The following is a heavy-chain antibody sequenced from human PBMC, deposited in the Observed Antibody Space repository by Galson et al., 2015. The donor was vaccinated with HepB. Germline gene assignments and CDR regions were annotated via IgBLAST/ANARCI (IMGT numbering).Heavy chain of an antibody. CDR2: ISGSGGST. D-gene: IGHD2-2*02. V-gene: IGHV3-23*01. CDR3: ARDPSPYCSSTSCYTSDAFDI. CDR1: GFTFSSYA. Sequence: SLRLSCAASGFTFSSYAMSWVRQAPGKGLEWVSAISGSGGSTYYADSVKGRFTISRDNAKNSLYLQMNSLRAEDTALYHCARDPSPYCSSTSCYTSDAFDIWGQGTMVTVSS. J-gene: IGHJ3*02.